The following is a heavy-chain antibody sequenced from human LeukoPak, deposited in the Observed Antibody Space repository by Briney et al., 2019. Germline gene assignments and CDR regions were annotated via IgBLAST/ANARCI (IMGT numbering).Heavy chain of an antibody. CDR3: ARDTRSYDTSGYYYFDY. CDR1: GASTTSYY. V-gene: IGHV4-59*01. CDR2: IYSDGTT. Sequence: SETLSLTCSVSGASTTSYYWNWIRQAPGKGLEWIGYIYSDGTTSYSPSLRGRVTISIDTSRNQFSLKLSSATAADAAVYYCARDTRSYDTSGYYYFDYWGQGALVTVSS. J-gene: IGHJ4*02. D-gene: IGHD3-22*01.